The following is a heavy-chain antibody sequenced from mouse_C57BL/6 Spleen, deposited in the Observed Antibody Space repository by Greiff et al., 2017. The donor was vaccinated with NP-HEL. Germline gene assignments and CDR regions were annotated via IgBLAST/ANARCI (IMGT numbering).Heavy chain of an antibody. CDR2: INPSSGYT. J-gene: IGHJ2*01. V-gene: IGHV1-4*01. CDR3: ASYGTTVVPFDY. D-gene: IGHD1-1*01. Sequence: VQLQQSGAELARPGASVKMSCKASGYTFTSYTMHWVKQRPGQGLEWIGYINPSSGYTKYNQKFKDKATLTADKSSSTAYMQLSSLTSEDSAVYYCASYGTTVVPFDYWGQGTTLTVSS. CDR1: GYTFTSYT.